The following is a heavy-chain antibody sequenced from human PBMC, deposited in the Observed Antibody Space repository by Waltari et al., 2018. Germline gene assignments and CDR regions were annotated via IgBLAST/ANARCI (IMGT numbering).Heavy chain of an antibody. V-gene: IGHV3-74*01. CDR3: ASAYYDILD. CDR1: GLTFSSYG. D-gene: IGHD3-9*01. J-gene: IGHJ4*02. Sequence: EVQLEESGGGLVQPGGYLRLSCAASGLTFSSYGMHWVRHAPGKGRVWVARINSDGSTISYADSVKGRFTISRDNAKNTLYLQMNSLSAEDTAVYYCASAYYDILDWGQGTLVTVSS. CDR2: INSDGSTI.